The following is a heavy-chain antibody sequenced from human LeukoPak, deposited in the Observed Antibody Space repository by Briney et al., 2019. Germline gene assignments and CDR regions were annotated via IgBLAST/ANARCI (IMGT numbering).Heavy chain of an antibody. CDR2: INNDGSGT. V-gene: IGHV3-74*01. D-gene: IGHD6-13*01. J-gene: IGHJ6*02. CDR3: AREEIGYSSSWYSLDYYGMDV. CDR1: GFTFSSYW. Sequence: PGGSLRLSCAASGFTFSSYWMHWVRQAPGKGPVWVSRINNDGSGTTYADSVKGRFTISRDDAKNTLYLQMNSLRAEDTAVYYCAREEIGYSSSWYSLDYYGMDVWGQGTTVTVSS.